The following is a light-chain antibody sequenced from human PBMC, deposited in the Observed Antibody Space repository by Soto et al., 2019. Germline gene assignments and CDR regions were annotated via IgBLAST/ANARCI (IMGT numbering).Light chain of an antibody. J-gene: IGLJ1*01. CDR3: SSYTSSSTVYV. CDR1: SSDIYDYNY. CDR2: EVS. Sequence: QSALTQPASVSGSPGQSITISCTGSSSDIYDYNYVSWYQQHPGKAPTFMIYEVSNRPSGVSTRFSGSKSGNTASLSISGLQTEDEAIYYCSSYTSSSTVYVFGTGTKVTVL. V-gene: IGLV2-14*01.